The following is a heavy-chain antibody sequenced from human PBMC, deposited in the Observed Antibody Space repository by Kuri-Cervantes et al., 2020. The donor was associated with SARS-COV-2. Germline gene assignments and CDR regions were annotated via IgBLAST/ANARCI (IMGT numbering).Heavy chain of an antibody. J-gene: IGHJ6*02. CDR1: NYTFTSYG. CDR2: ISAYNGNT. D-gene: IGHD4-11*01. V-gene: IGHV1-18*01. Sequence: VSVKVSCKASNYTFTSYGISWVRQAPGQGLEWMGWISAYNGNTNYAQKLQGRVTMATDTSTSTAYMELSSLRSEDTAVYYCAREGTVTTQPHYGMDVWGQGTTVTVSS. CDR3: AREGTVTTQPHYGMDV.